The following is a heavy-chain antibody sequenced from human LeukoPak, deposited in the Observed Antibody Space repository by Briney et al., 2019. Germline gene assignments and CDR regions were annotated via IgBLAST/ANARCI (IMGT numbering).Heavy chain of an antibody. CDR2: ISSSGSTI. V-gene: IGHV3-11*01. CDR1: GFTFSDYY. D-gene: IGHD2-2*01. CDR3: ARDVVVPAAMRYYYYGMDV. Sequence: GGSLRLSCAASGFTFSDYYMSWIRQAPGKGLEWVSYISSSGSTIYYADSVKGRFTISRDNAKSSLYLQMNSLRAEDTAVYYCARDVVVPAAMRYYYYGMDVWGQGTTVTVSS. J-gene: IGHJ6*02.